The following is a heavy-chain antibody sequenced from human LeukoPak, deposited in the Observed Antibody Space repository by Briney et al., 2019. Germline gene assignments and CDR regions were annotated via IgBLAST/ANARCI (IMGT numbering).Heavy chain of an antibody. D-gene: IGHD1-26*01. CDR3: ARGVRNSGSYYVDY. Sequence: SVKVSCKASGGTFTNYAFTWVRQAPGQGLEWMGGIIPVFGTTNYAQKFQGRVTITADESTTTAYMELRSLRSEDAAVYYCARGVRNSGSYYVDYWGQGTPVTVSS. V-gene: IGHV1-69*01. CDR2: IIPVFGTT. CDR1: GGTFTNYA. J-gene: IGHJ4*02.